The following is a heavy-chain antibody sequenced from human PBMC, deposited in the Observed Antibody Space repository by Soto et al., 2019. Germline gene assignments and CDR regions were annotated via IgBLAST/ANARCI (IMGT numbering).Heavy chain of an antibody. CDR2: ISTAGTTT. V-gene: IGHV3-23*01. J-gene: IGHJ4*02. CDR3: SKGRGFSSVILTFDS. Sequence: HLLESGGALIRPGGSLRLSCAASGFTFRNYAMNWVRQAPGKGLEWVSSISTAGTTTYYAGSVQGRFTISRDNSKNILYLQMNSLRAEDAAIYYCSKGRGFSSVILTFDSWGQGTLVTVSS. CDR1: GFTFRNYA. D-gene: IGHD2-21*01.